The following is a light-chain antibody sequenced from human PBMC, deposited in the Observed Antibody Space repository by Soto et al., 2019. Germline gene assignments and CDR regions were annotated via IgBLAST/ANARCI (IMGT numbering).Light chain of an antibody. V-gene: IGLV2-11*01. J-gene: IGLJ2*01. CDR1: SXXVGXXXX. CDR3: CSYAGNYTLL. CDR2: DVT. Sequence: QAALTQPRSVSGSXXQSXXXXXXXTSXXVGXXXXVSXXQXRPGTXPXXMXYDVTKRPSGVXDXFSGSKSANTASLTXXGLXADDEADYYCCSYAGNYTLLFGGGTKLTVL.